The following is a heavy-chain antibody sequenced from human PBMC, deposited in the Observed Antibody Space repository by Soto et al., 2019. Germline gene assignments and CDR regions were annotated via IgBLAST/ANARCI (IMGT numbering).Heavy chain of an antibody. CDR1: GFTFSSYA. J-gene: IGHJ4*02. V-gene: IGHV3-23*01. D-gene: IGHD6-13*01. CDR2: ISGSGDST. Sequence: EVQLLDSGGGLVQPGGSLRLSCAASGFTFSSYAMNWVRQAPGKGLEWVSVISGSGDSTYYADSVKGRFTISRDNSKNTRDLQMNSLRAEDTAVYYCARRGPGTYFDYWGQGTLVTVSS. CDR3: ARRGPGTYFDY.